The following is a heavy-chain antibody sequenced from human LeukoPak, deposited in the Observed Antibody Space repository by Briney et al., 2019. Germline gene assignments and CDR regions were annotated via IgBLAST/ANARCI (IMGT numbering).Heavy chain of an antibody. CDR3: ARDRSGYSYGEPLYH. CDR1: GYTFTGYY. CDR2: INPNSGGT. V-gene: IGHV1-2*06. Sequence: ASVKVSCKASGYTFTGYYMHLVRQAPGQGLEWLGRINPNSGGTNDAQNFQGRVTMTRDTSMNTAYMELSRLRGDDTAVYYCARDRSGYSYGEPLYHWGQGTLVIVSS. J-gene: IGHJ5*02. D-gene: IGHD5-18*01.